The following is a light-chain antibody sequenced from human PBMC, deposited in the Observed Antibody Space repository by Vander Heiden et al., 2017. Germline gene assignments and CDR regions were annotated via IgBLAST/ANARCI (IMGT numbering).Light chain of an antibody. CDR2: GKN. J-gene: IGLJ2*01. CDR1: TRRSYY. CDR3: NSRDSSGNRVV. V-gene: IGLV3-19*01. Sequence: SFQLTQGAAVAVALGQAVRVTSQGNTRRSYYASWYQQKPGQAPVLVIYGKNNRPSGIPDRFSGSNSGNTASLTITGAQAEDEADYYCNSRDSSGNRVVFGGGTKLTVL.